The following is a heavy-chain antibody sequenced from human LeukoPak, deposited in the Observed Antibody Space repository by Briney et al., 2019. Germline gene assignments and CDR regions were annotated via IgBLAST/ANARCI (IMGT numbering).Heavy chain of an antibody. Sequence: PSETLSLTCTVSGGSISSGGYYWSWIRQHPGKGLEWIGYIYYSGSTYYNPSLKSRVTISVDTSRNQFSLKLSSVTAADTAVYYCARALIWFGELHFDYWGQGTLVTVSS. CDR3: ARALIWFGELHFDY. CDR2: IYYSGST. CDR1: GGSISSGGYY. D-gene: IGHD3-10*01. J-gene: IGHJ4*02. V-gene: IGHV4-31*03.